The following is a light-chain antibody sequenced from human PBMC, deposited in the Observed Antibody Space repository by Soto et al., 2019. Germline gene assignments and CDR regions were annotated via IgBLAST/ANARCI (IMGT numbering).Light chain of an antibody. CDR2: KAS. V-gene: IGKV1-5*03. J-gene: IGKJ2*01. Sequence: DIQMTQSPSTLSPPVGDRVTITCRASQSISSWLAWYQQKPGKAPNLLIYKASNLEIGVPSRFSGSASGTEFTLTISRLQPDDFATYYCQQYDTYPYTFGQGTKLEIK. CDR1: QSISSW. CDR3: QQYDTYPYT.